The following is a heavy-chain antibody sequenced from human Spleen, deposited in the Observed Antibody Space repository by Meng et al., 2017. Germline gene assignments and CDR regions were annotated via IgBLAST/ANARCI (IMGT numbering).Heavy chain of an antibody. CDR1: GFTFSNYE. CDR2: ISSSGSAI. V-gene: IGHV3-48*03. J-gene: IGHJ4*02. D-gene: IGHD3-22*01. CDR3: ARSPIDKYDLSALPLDY. Sequence: GESLKISCAASGFTFSNYEMNWVRQSPGKGLEWVSYISSSGSAIYYADSVKGRFTISRDNAKNSLYLQMNSLGAEDTAVYYCARSPIDKYDLSALPLDYWGQGTLVTVSS.